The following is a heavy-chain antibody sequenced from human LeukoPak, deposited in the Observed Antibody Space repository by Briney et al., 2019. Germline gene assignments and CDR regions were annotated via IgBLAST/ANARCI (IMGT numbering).Heavy chain of an antibody. CDR2: IYYSGST. V-gene: IGHV4-39*01. D-gene: IGHD3-22*01. Sequence: SETLSLTCTVSGGSISSSSYYWGWIRQPPGKGLEWIGSIYYSGSTYYNPSLKSRVTISVDTSKNQFSLKLSPVTAADTAVYYCARLSGYSYYFDYWGQGTLVTVSS. CDR3: ARLSGYSYYFDY. CDR1: GGSISSSSYY. J-gene: IGHJ4*02.